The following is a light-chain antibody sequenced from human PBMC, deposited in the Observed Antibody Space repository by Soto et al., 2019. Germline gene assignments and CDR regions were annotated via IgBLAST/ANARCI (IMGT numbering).Light chain of an antibody. J-gene: IGKJ4*01. V-gene: IGKV1-27*01. CDR1: QGISNY. CDR3: QKYNRAPLT. CDR2: AAS. Sequence: DIQMTQSPSSLSASVGDRVTITCRASQGISNYLAWYQQKPGKVPKVLIYAASTLQAGVPSRFSAIGSGTAFTLHTSRLQPEDVATYYCQKYNRAPLTFGGGTKVEIK.